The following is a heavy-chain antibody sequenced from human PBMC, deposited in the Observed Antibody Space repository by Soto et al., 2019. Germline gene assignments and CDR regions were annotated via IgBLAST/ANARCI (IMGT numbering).Heavy chain of an antibody. CDR2: ISYDGSNK. Sequence: QVQLVEFGGGVVQPGRSLRLTCAASGFTLSSYAMHWVRQAPGKGLEWVAVISYDGSNKYYADSVKGRFTISRDNSKNTLYLQMNSLRAEDTAVYYCARVPSSSGRAHFDYWGQGTLVIVSS. CDR3: ARVPSSSGRAHFDY. V-gene: IGHV3-30-3*01. CDR1: GFTLSSYA. J-gene: IGHJ4*02. D-gene: IGHD2-15*01.